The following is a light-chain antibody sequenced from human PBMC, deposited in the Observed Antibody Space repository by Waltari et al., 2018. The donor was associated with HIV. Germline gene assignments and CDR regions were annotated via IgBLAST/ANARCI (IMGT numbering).Light chain of an antibody. V-gene: IGLV3-21*01. J-gene: IGLJ2*01. Sequence: SYVLTQPPSVSAAPGKTARITCGGKNIGTKSVNWYQQKAGQAPVVLIYHDTDRPSGIPDRFFGSNSEDTATLTIRRVEAGDEAVYYCQVWDTTTDPYVIFGGGTNLAV. CDR3: QVWDTTTDPYVI. CDR1: NIGTKS. CDR2: HDT.